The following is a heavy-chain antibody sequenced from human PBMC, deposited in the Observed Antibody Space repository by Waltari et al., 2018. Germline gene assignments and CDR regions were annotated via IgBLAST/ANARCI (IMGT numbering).Heavy chain of an antibody. D-gene: IGHD3-10*01. Sequence: QLQLQESGPGLVKPSETLSLTCTVSGGSISSSSYYWGWIRQPPGKGLEWIGSIYYSGSTNYNPSLKSRVTISVETSKNQFSRKLSSVTAADTAVYYCARRGVRGVLDAFDIWGQGTMVTVSS. CDR2: IYYSGST. CDR1: GGSISSSSYY. CDR3: ARRGVRGVLDAFDI. V-gene: IGHV4-39*01. J-gene: IGHJ3*02.